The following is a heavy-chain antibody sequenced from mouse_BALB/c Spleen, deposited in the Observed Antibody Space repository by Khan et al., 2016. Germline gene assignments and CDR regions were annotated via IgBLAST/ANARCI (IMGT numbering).Heavy chain of an antibody. J-gene: IGHJ3*01. CDR1: GFDFSRYW. V-gene: IGHV4-1*02. Sequence: EVKLLESGGGLVQPGGSLTLSCAASGFDFSRYWMSWVRQAPGKGLEWIGDINPDSSTINYTPSLSDKFIISSDNAKNTLYLQMSKVRSEDTALYYCARLHYYGRLAYGGQGTLVTVAA. CDR2: INPDSSTI. CDR3: ARLHYYGRLAY. D-gene: IGHD1-2*01.